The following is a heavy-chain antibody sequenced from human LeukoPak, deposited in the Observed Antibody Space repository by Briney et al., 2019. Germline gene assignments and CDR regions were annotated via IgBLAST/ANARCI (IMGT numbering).Heavy chain of an antibody. CDR2: INPNSGGT. J-gene: IGHJ3*02. V-gene: IGHV1-2*02. Sequence: ASVKVSCKASGGTFSSYAISWVRQAPGQGLEWMGWINPNSGGTNYAQKFQGRVTMTRDTSISTAYMELSRLRSDDTAVYYCAREGYYYDSSGYDAFDIWGQGTMVTVSS. D-gene: IGHD3-22*01. CDR1: GGTFSSYA. CDR3: AREGYYYDSSGYDAFDI.